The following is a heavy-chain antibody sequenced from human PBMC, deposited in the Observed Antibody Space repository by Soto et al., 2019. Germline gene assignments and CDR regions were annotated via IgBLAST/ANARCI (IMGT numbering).Heavy chain of an antibody. CDR2: INPNHGGT. Sequence: QVHLVQSGAEVEKPGASVKVSCNTSGYTFTAYFMHWVRQAPGQGLEWMGWINPNHGGTDYAQKFQGRVTMTRDTSTTTFYMELSSLRSDDTAVYFCARARVSGRLGYFDMWGQGTKVTVSS. D-gene: IGHD1-26*01. CDR3: ARARVSGRLGYFDM. J-gene: IGHJ3*02. V-gene: IGHV1-2*02. CDR1: GYTFTAYF.